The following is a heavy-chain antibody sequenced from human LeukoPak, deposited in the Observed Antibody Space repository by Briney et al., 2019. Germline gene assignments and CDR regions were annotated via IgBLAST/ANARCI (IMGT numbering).Heavy chain of an antibody. Sequence: GGSLRLSCAASGFIFSSYAMSWVRQAPGKGLEWVSRIKSDGSTNYADSVKGRFTISRDNAKNTVSLQMNSLRAEDTGVYYCARAPSEIGGYYPEYFRHWGQGTLVTVSS. D-gene: IGHD3-22*01. V-gene: IGHV3-74*01. CDR2: IKSDGST. CDR1: GFIFSSYA. CDR3: ARAPSEIGGYYPEYFRH. J-gene: IGHJ1*01.